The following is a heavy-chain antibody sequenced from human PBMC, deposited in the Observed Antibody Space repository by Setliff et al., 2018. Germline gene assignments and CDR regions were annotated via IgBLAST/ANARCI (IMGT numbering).Heavy chain of an antibody. D-gene: IGHD6-19*01. J-gene: IGHJ6*03. CDR1: GGSISSYY. Sequence: PSETLSLTCTVSGGSISSYYWSWIRQPPGKGLEWIGYIYYSGSTNYNPSLKSRVTISVDTSKNQFSLKLSSVTAADTAVYYCARSPSSGWSDYYYYYMDVWGKGTTVTAP. CDR2: IYYSGST. V-gene: IGHV4-59*01. CDR3: ARSPSSGWSDYYYYYMDV.